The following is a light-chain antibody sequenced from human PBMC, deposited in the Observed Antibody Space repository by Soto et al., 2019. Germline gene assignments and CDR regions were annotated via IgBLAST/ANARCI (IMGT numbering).Light chain of an antibody. J-gene: IGLJ1*01. V-gene: IGLV1-44*01. CDR2: SNN. Sequence: QSVLTQPPSASGTPGQRVTISCSGSNSNVGRNGVNWYQQLPGTAPKLVVYSNNQRPSGVPDRFSGSKPGTSASLAISGLQSEDDGDYYCATWDDSLNGLYVFGTGTKLTVL. CDR3: ATWDDSLNGLYV. CDR1: NSNVGRNG.